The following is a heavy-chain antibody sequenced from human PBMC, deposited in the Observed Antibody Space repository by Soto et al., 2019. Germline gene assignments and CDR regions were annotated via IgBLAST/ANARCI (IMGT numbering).Heavy chain of an antibody. CDR1: GGSISSYY. V-gene: IGHV4-59*08. D-gene: IGHD3-10*01. CDR2: IYYSGST. J-gene: IGHJ3*02. CDR3: ARHLGGGPGAFDI. Sequence: SETLSLTCTVSGGSISSYYWSWIRQPPGKGLEWIGYIYYSGSTNYSPSLKSRVTISVDTSKNQFSLKLSSVTAADTAVYYCARHLGGGPGAFDIWGQGTMVTVSS.